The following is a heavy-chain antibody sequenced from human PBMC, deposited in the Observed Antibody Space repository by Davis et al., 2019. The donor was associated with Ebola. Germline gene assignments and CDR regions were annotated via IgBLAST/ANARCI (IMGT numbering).Heavy chain of an antibody. J-gene: IGHJ4*02. CDR1: GFTFDDYA. CDR2: ISWDGGST. Sequence: PGGSLRLSCAASGFTFDDYAMHWVRQAPGKGLEWVSLISWDGGSTYYADSVKGRFTISRDNSKNSLYLQMNSLRAEDTALYYCAKDTGYDSSGYPGGFIDYWGQGTLVTVSS. V-gene: IGHV3-43D*03. CDR3: AKDTGYDSSGYPGGFIDY. D-gene: IGHD3-22*01.